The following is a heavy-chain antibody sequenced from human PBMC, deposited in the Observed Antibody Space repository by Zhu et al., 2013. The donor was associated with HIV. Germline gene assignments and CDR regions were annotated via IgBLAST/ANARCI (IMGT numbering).Heavy chain of an antibody. D-gene: IGHD6-6*01. J-gene: IGHJ6*03. CDR3: ARDHKQLDLYYYMDV. V-gene: IGHV1-46*01. CDR1: GYTFTTYY. CDR2: INPSGGRT. Sequence: QVLQVQSGAEMKKPGASVKVSCKASGYTFTTYYLHWVRQAPGQGLEWMGMINPSGGRTAYEQKFQGRLTMTRDTSTSTVYMELSSLRSEDTAVYYCARDHKQLDLYYYMDVWGKGTTVTVSS.